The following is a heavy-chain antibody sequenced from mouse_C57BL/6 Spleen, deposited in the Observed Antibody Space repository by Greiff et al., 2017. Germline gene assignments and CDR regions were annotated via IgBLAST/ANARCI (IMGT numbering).Heavy chain of an antibody. V-gene: IGHV3-6*01. D-gene: IGHD4-1*01. CDR2: ISYDGSN. CDR1: GYSITSGYY. J-gene: IGHJ4*01. Sequence: EVKLMESGPGLVKPSQSLSLTCYVTGYSITSGYYWNWIRQFPGNKLEWMGYISYDGSNNYNPSLKNRISITRDTAKNQFFLKLNSVTTEDTATYYCASPHWDYYAMDYWGQGTSVTVSS. CDR3: ASPHWDYYAMDY.